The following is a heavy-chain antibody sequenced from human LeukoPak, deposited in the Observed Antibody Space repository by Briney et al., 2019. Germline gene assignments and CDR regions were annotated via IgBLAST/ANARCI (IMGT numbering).Heavy chain of an antibody. CDR1: GGSISSGGYY. V-gene: IGHV4-31*03. J-gene: IGHJ4*02. Sequence: SETLSLTCTVSGGSISSGGYYWSWIRQHPGKGPEWIGYIYYSGSTYYNPSLKSRVTISVDTSKNQFSLKLSSVTAADTAVYYCARVRAALYYFDYWGQGTLVTVSS. CDR3: ARVRAALYYFDY. D-gene: IGHD6-13*01. CDR2: IYYSGST.